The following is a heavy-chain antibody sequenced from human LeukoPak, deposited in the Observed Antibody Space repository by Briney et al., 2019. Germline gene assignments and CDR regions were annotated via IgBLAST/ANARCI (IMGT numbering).Heavy chain of an antibody. CDR2: GHHSESS. J-gene: IGHJ4*02. Sequence: SETLSLTCSVSGDSISIYYWSWIRQPPGKGLEWIAYGHHSESSNYNPSLKSRVTISVDTSKNQFSLKLSSVTAADTAVYYCASLRYFDWLSEGNRYYFDYWGQGTLVTVSS. V-gene: IGHV4-59*01. CDR1: GDSISIYY. CDR3: ASLRYFDWLSEGNRYYFDY. D-gene: IGHD3-9*01.